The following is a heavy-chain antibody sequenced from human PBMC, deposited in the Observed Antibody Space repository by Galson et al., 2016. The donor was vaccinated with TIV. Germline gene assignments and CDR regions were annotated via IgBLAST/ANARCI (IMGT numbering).Heavy chain of an antibody. CDR2: INPNSGDT. Sequence: SVKVSCKASAYTFTGYYIHYVRQAPGQGLEWMGWINPNSGDTNYAQKFQGRATMTRDTSISTAYMELGRLRSDDTAMYYCARDLSPETTTPFDYWGQGTLVTVSS. CDR1: AYTFTGYY. V-gene: IGHV1-2*02. D-gene: IGHD4-17*01. J-gene: IGHJ4*02. CDR3: ARDLSPETTTPFDY.